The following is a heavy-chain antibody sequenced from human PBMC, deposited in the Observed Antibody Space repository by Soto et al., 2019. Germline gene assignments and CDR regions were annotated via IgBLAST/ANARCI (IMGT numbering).Heavy chain of an antibody. V-gene: IGHV3-23*01. Sequence: PGGSLRLSCAASGFTFSSYAMSWVRQAPGKGLEWVSAISGSGGSTYYADSVKGRFTIPRDNSKNTLYLQMNSLRAEDTAVYYCAKGDDFWSGYPIYYYYMDVWGKGTTVTVSS. CDR1: GFTFSSYA. CDR2: ISGSGGST. CDR3: AKGDDFWSGYPIYYYYMDV. J-gene: IGHJ6*03. D-gene: IGHD3-3*01.